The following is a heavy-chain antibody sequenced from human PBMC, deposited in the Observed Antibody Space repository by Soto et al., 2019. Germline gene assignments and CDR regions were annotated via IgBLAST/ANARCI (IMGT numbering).Heavy chain of an antibody. CDR3: ARGGLWLVTWYFDL. V-gene: IGHV1-69*13. Sequence: ASVKVSCKASGGTFSSYAISWVRQAPGQGLEWMGGIIPIFGTANYAQKFQGRVTITADESTSTAYMELSSLRSEDTAVYYCARGGLWLVTWYFDLWGRGTLVTVSS. D-gene: IGHD5-18*01. J-gene: IGHJ2*01. CDR2: IIPIFGTA. CDR1: GGTFSSYA.